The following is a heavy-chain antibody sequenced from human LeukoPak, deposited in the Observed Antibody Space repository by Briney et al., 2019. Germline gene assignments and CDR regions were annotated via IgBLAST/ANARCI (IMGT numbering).Heavy chain of an antibody. D-gene: IGHD2-15*01. CDR3: ARGRYCSGGSCYEDY. J-gene: IGHJ4*02. Sequence: SETLSLTCTVSGGSMSGYYWSWIRQPPGKGLEWLGNIYYSGSTNYNPSLKSRGSISVDSSKNQLSLKLSSVTAADTAVYYCARGRYCSGGSCYEDYWGQGTLVTVSS. CDR1: GGSMSGYY. CDR2: IYYSGST. V-gene: IGHV4-59*01.